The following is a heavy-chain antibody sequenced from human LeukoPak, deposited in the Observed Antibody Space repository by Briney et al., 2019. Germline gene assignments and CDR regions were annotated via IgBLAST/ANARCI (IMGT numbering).Heavy chain of an antibody. V-gene: IGHV4-61*03. CDR3: ARSQNYYGSGDY. Sequence: PSETLSLTCTVSGDSVSNGNYYWSWLRQPPGKALEWIGYIYCTGNTYYNPSLEGRVTISVDTSRNHFSVKLSSETAADTAVYYCARSQNYYGSGDYWSQGTLVTVSS. CDR1: GDSVSNGNYY. J-gene: IGHJ4*02. D-gene: IGHD3-10*01. CDR2: IYCTGNT.